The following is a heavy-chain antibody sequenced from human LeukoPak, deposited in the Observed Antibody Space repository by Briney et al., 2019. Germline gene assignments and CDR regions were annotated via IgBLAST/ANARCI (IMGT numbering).Heavy chain of an antibody. CDR2: INHRGST. CDR1: GGSFSGYY. Sequence: SETLSLTCAVYGGSFSGYYWSWIRQPPGKGLEWIGEINHRGSTNYNPSLKSRVTISVDTSKNQFSLKLSSVTAADTAVYYCATTPRDSGWSYWGQGTLVTVSS. J-gene: IGHJ4*02. D-gene: IGHD6-19*01. V-gene: IGHV4-34*01. CDR3: ATTPRDSGWSY.